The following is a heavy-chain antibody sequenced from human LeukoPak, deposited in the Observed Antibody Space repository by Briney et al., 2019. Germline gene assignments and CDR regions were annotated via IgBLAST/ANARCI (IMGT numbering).Heavy chain of an antibody. D-gene: IGHD1-7*01. CDR1: GFTFISYW. J-gene: IGHJ5*02. Sequence: QPGGSLRLSCGASGFTFISYWMSWVRQAPGRGLEWVANIKRDGSEKDYVDSVKGRFTISRDNAKNSLYLQMTNLRAEDTAIYYCAKLGGTARFDPWGQGTLVTVSS. CDR2: IKRDGSEK. CDR3: AKLGGTARFDP. V-gene: IGHV3-7*01.